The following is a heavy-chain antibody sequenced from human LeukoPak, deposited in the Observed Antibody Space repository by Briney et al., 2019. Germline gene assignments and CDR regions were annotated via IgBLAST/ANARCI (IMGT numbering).Heavy chain of an antibody. CDR2: IYTSGST. Sequence: SETLSLTCTVSGGSISSYYWSWIRQVAGKGLEWIGRIYTSGSTDYNPSLKSRVTMSVDTSKNQFSLKLTSVTAADTAVYYCARSPYSSSWYPFAPWGQGTLVTVSS. V-gene: IGHV4-4*07. D-gene: IGHD6-13*01. J-gene: IGHJ5*02. CDR1: GGSISSYY. CDR3: ARSPYSSSWYPFAP.